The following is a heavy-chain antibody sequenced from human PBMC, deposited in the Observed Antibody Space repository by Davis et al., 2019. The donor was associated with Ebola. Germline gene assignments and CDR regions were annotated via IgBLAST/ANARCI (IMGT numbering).Heavy chain of an antibody. CDR1: GGSISSYY. CDR2: IYYSGST. J-gene: IGHJ6*02. CDR3: ARDDYGDYHYGMDV. Sequence: SETLSLTCTVSGGSISSYYWSWIRQPPGKGLEWIGYIYYSGSTYYNPSLKSRVTISVDTSKNQFSLKLSSVTAADTAVYYCARDDYGDYHYGMDVWGQGTTVTVSS. D-gene: IGHD4-17*01. V-gene: IGHV4-59*12.